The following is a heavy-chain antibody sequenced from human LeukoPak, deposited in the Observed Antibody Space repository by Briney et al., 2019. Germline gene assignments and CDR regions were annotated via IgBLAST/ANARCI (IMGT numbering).Heavy chain of an antibody. Sequence: ASVTVSFKASGYTFTIYGISWVRQAPGQGLAWMGWISAYNGNTNYAQKLQGRVTITTGTSTSTAYMELRSLRSDDTAVYYCARDRIYDFWSGKTYNWFDPWGQGTLVTVSS. V-gene: IGHV1-18*01. J-gene: IGHJ5*02. D-gene: IGHD3-3*01. CDR1: GYTFTIYG. CDR3: ARDRIYDFWSGKTYNWFDP. CDR2: ISAYNGNT.